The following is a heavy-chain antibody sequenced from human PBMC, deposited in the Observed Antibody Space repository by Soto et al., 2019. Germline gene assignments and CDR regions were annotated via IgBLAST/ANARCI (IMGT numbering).Heavy chain of an antibody. Sequence: QVQLVQSGAEVKKPGASVKVSCKASGYTFTSYGISWVRQAPGQGLEWMGWISAYNGNTNYAQKLQGRVTMTTDTSTSTAHMELRSLRSDDTAVYYCARGGDIVVVVAATPSYYYGMDVWGQGTTVTVSS. CDR3: ARGGDIVVVVAATPSYYYGMDV. J-gene: IGHJ6*02. CDR2: ISAYNGNT. D-gene: IGHD2-15*01. V-gene: IGHV1-18*01. CDR1: GYTFTSYG.